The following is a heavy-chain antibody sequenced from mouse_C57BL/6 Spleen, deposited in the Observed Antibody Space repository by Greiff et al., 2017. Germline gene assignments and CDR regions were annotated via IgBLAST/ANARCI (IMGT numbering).Heavy chain of an antibody. CDR3: ARVTTVVVPYAMDY. D-gene: IGHD1-1*01. CDR2: INPSTGGT. CDR1: GYSFTGYY. J-gene: IGHJ4*01. V-gene: IGHV1-42*01. Sequence: VQLQQSGPELVKPGASVKISCKASGYSFTGYYMNWVKQSPEKSLEWIGEINPSTGGTTYNQKFKAKATLTVDKSSSTAYMQLKSLTSEESAVYYCARVTTVVVPYAMDYWGQGTSVTVSS.